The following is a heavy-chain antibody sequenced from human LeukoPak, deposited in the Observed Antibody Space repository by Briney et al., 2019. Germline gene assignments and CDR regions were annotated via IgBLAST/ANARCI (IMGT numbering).Heavy chain of an antibody. D-gene: IGHD5-18*01. CDR1: GFTFSSYA. V-gene: IGHV3-30*04. Sequence: QPGRSLRLSCAASGFTFSSYAMHWVRQAPGKGLEWMAVISYDGSNKYYADSVKGRFTISRDNSKNTLYLQMNSLRAEDTAVYYCARKRGYSYGQSSGYFDYWGQGTLVTVSS. CDR3: ARKRGYSYGQSSGYFDY. J-gene: IGHJ4*02. CDR2: ISYDGSNK.